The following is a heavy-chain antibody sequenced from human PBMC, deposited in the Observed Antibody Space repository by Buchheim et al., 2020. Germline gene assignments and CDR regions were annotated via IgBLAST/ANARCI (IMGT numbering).Heavy chain of an antibody. CDR3: ARDPPNSGWALYY. D-gene: IGHD6-19*01. CDR2: IWYDGSEK. J-gene: IGHJ4*02. CDR1: KFTFTTYT. V-gene: IGHV3-33*08. Sequence: VHLVESGGGLVEPGGSLRLSCIASKFTFTTYTLTWVRQAPGKGLEWVAFIWYDGSEKHYIDSVKGRFSISRDNSKNTLYLEMNSLRGEDTAVYYCARDPPNSGWALYYWGQGTL.